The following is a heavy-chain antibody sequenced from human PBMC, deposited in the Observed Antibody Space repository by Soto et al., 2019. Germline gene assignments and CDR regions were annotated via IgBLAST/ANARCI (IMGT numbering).Heavy chain of an antibody. CDR2: ISYDGSNK. Sequence: QVQLVESGGGVVQPGRSLRLSCAASGFTFSSYAMQWVRQAPGKGLEWVAVISYDGSNKYYADSVKGRFTISRDNSKNTLYLQMNSLRAEDTAVYYCARERDIVVVPASNGMDVWGQGTTVTVSS. D-gene: IGHD2-2*01. V-gene: IGHV3-30-3*01. CDR3: ARERDIVVVPASNGMDV. J-gene: IGHJ6*02. CDR1: GFTFSSYA.